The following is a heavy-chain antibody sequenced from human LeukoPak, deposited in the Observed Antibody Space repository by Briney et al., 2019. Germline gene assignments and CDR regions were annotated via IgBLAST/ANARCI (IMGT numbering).Heavy chain of an antibody. Sequence: GRSLRLSCAASGFTFDDYAMHWVRQAPGKGLEWVAIISYDGSNKYYVDSVKGRFTISRDNSKNTLYLQMNSLRAEDTAMYYCAKGIDLDPWGQGTLVTVSS. D-gene: IGHD2-15*01. J-gene: IGHJ5*02. V-gene: IGHV3-30*18. CDR2: ISYDGSNK. CDR3: AKGIDLDP. CDR1: GFTFDDYA.